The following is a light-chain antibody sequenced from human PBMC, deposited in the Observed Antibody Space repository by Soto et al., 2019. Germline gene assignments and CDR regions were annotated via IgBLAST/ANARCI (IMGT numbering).Light chain of an antibody. J-gene: IGKJ1*01. V-gene: IGKV3D-15*01. CDR3: QQYGSSGT. CDR1: QSISSN. Sequence: EIVMTQSPAILSVSPGDRATLSCRANQSISSNLAWYQQKPGQAPRLLIYGATTRATGIPARFSGSGSGTDFTLTINSLQSEDFAVYYCQQYGSSGTFGQGTKVEIK. CDR2: GAT.